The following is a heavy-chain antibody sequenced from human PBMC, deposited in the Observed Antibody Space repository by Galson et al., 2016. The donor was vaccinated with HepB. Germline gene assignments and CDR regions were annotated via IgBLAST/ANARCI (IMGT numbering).Heavy chain of an antibody. Sequence: SVKVSCKASGYSFNSYGLGWVRQAPGQGLEWVGWISGYNGNTNYAQKLQGRVTMTTDTPTSTAHMELRSLRSDDTAVYYCARALYCSPTFCSGFDYWGQGTLVTVSS. J-gene: IGHJ4*02. CDR2: ISGYNGNT. V-gene: IGHV1-18*04. CDR3: ARALYCSPTFCSGFDY. CDR1: GYSFNSYG. D-gene: IGHD2-15*01.